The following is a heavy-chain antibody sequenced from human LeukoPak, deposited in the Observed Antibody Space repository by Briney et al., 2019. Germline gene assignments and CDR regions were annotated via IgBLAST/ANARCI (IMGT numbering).Heavy chain of an antibody. V-gene: IGHV4-59*08. Sequence: SETLSLTCTVSDCSISSYYWSWIRQPPGNGLEWIGYTSYTGSTNYNPSLESRVTISVDTSKNQFSLKLTSVTAADTAVYYCARRGSSSWYWYFDLWGRGTLVTVSS. CDR1: DCSISSYY. CDR3: ARRGSSSWYWYFDL. D-gene: IGHD6-13*01. CDR2: TSYTGST. J-gene: IGHJ2*01.